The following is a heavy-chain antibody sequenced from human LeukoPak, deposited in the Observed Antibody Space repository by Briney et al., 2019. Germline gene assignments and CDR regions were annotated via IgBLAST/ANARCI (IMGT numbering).Heavy chain of an antibody. V-gene: IGHV4-59*01. D-gene: IGHD6-6*01. CDR3: ARGDIAALLPFDY. J-gene: IGHJ4*02. CDR1: GASISSSY. Sequence: RSSETLSLTCTVSGASISSSYWSWIRQPPGEGLEWIGYIYYTGSTNYNPSLKSRVTISVDTSKNQFSLKLSSVTAADTAVYYCARGDIAALLPFDYWGQGTLVTVSS. CDR2: IYYTGST.